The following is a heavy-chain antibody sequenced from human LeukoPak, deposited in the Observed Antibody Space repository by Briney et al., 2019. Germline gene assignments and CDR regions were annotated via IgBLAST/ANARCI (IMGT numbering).Heavy chain of an antibody. J-gene: IGHJ4*02. Sequence: SETLSLTCTVSGGSISSSNWWSWVRQPPGKGLEWIGYIYYSGSTNYNPSLKSRVTISVDTSKNQFSLKLSSVTAADTAVYYCAGSGYYFGYFDYWGQGTLVTVSS. CDR3: AGSGYYFGYFDY. CDR1: GGSISSSNW. D-gene: IGHD3-22*01. V-gene: IGHV4-61*01. CDR2: IYYSGST.